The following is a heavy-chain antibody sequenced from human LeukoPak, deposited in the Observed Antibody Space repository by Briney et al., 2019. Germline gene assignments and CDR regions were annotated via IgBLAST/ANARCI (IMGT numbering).Heavy chain of an antibody. CDR3: ARDRWNYDFWSGYYSSAGGGPDY. J-gene: IGHJ4*02. Sequence: GGSLRLSCAASGSTFSDYYMSWIRQAPGKGLEWVSYISSSGSTIYYADSVKGRFTISRDNAKNSLYLQMNSLRAEDTAVYYCARDRWNYDFWSGYYSSAGGGPDYWGQGTLVTVSS. CDR2: ISSSGSTI. V-gene: IGHV3-11*01. CDR1: GSTFSDYY. D-gene: IGHD3-3*01.